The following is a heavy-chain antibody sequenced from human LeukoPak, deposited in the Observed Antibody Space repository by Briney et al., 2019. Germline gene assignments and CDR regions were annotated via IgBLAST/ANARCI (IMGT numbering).Heavy chain of an antibody. Sequence: SETLSLTCTVSGGSISGYYWSWIRQPPGKGLEWIGEINHSGSTNYNPSLKGRVTISVDTSKNQFSLKLSSVTAADTAVYYCARGRRNSYYYYYYMDVWGKGTTVTVSS. CDR2: INHSGST. J-gene: IGHJ6*03. D-gene: IGHD1-14*01. V-gene: IGHV4-34*01. CDR1: GGSISGYY. CDR3: ARGRRNSYYYYYYMDV.